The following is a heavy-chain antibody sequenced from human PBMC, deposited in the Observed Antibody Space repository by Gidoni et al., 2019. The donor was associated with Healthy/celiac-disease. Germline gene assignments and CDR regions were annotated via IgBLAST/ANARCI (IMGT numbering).Heavy chain of an antibody. CDR1: GSSSSNAW. CDR2: IKSKTDGGTT. V-gene: IGHV3-15*07. D-gene: IGHD6-6*01. Sequence: EVQPLESGGGLVTPGGSFRLSRAASGSSSSNAWMTWVRQAPGKGLAWVGRIKSKTDGGTTDYAAPVKGRFTISRDDTKNTLYLQMNSLETEDTAVYYCTTSIRQLVPSFDDWGQGTLVTVSS. CDR3: TTSIRQLVPSFDD. J-gene: IGHJ4*02.